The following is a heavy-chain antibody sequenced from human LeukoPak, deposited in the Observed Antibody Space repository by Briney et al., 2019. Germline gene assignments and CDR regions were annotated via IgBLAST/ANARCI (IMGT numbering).Heavy chain of an antibody. D-gene: IGHD2-2*01. V-gene: IGHV4-59*08. Sequence: SETLSLTCTVSGGSISSYYWSWIRQPPGKGLEWIGCIYYSGSTNYNPSLKSRVTISVDTSKNQFSLKLSSVTAADTAVYYCARGSTDDHYYYYYMDVWGKGTTVTVSS. J-gene: IGHJ6*03. CDR1: GGSISSYY. CDR2: IYYSGST. CDR3: ARGSTDDHYYYYYMDV.